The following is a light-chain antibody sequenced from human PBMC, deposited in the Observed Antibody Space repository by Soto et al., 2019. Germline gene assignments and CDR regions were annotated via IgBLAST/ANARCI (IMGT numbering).Light chain of an antibody. CDR3: QHYGSSLIT. J-gene: IGKJ5*01. Sequence: IVLTQSPGTLSLSPGERATLSCRASQSVSSSYLAWYQHKPGQAPRLLIYGASTRATGIPDRFSGSGSGTDFTLTISRLEPEDFAVYYCQHYGSSLITFGQGTRLEIK. CDR2: GAS. V-gene: IGKV3-20*01. CDR1: QSVSSSY.